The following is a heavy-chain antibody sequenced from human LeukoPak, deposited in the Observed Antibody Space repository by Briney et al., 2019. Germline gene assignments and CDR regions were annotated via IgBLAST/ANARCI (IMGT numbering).Heavy chain of an antibody. J-gene: IGHJ3*01. CDR2: ISSSSNYI. D-gene: IGHD1-26*01. CDR3: ARDVGASAPDAFDV. Sequence: GSLRLSCAASGFTFSSYNMNWVRQAPGKGLEWVSSISSSSNYIYYADSVKGRFTISRDNAKNSLYLQMSSLRAEDTDVYYCARDVGASAPDAFDVWGQGTMVTVSS. V-gene: IGHV3-21*01. CDR1: GFTFSSYN.